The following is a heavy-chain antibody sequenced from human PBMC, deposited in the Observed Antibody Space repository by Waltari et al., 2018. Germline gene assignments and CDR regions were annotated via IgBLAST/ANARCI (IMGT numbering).Heavy chain of an antibody. D-gene: IGHD1-1*01. CDR3: ARLEAINQDY. CDR1: GGTFSSYA. V-gene: IGHV1-69*05. J-gene: IGHJ4*02. CDR2: ISPIVVTA. Sequence: QVQLVQSGAEVKKPGSSVKVSCKASGGTFSSYAISWVRQAPGQGLEWMGGISPIVVTANYAQKFRGSVTMTRETSISTAYMELSRLRSDDTAVYYCARLEAINQDYWGQGTLVTVSS.